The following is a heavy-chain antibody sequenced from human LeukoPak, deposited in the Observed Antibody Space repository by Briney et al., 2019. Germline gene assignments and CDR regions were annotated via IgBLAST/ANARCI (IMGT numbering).Heavy chain of an antibody. Sequence: PGGSLRLSCAASGFTFSSYEMNWVRQAPGKGLEWVSYISSSGSTIYYADSVKGRFTISRDNAKNSLYLQMNSLRAEDTGVYYCAREGWYFDLWGRGTLVTVSS. CDR3: AREGWYFDL. J-gene: IGHJ2*01. CDR2: ISSSGSTI. CDR1: GFTFSSYE. V-gene: IGHV3-48*03.